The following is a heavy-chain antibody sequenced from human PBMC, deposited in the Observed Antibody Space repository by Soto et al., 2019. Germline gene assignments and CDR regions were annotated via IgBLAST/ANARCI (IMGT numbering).Heavy chain of an antibody. CDR2: INDSGSA. CDR3: PSARVAYFFDY. J-gene: IGHJ4*01. V-gene: IGHV4-34*01. CDR1: GGSFSGYF. Sequence: SETLSLTCAVSGGSFSGYFWSWIRQSPGKGLAWIGEINDSGSAKYTPSLKSRVTISLDTSKNQFSLTLRSVTAADTAVYYCPSARVAYFFDYWGNGNLVAVAS. D-gene: IGHD3-3*01.